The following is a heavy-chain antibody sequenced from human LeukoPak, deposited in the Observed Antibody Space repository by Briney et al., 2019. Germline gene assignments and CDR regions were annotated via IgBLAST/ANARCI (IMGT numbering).Heavy chain of an antibody. CDR1: GFTFSSYV. CDR2: IWYDGSNK. J-gene: IGHJ4*02. D-gene: IGHD3-22*01. V-gene: IGHV3-30*02. Sequence: GGALGLSCAASGFTFSSYVMHLGRPAPGKGLGWGAIIWYDGSNKYSEDSVKGRFNISRDNSKNTLYVQMNSLRPEDTAVYYCAKPHPDSSGSLDYWGQGILVTVSS. CDR3: AKPHPDSSGSLDY.